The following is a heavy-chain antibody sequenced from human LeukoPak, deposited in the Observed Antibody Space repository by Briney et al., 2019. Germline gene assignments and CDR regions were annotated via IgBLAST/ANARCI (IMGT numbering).Heavy chain of an antibody. CDR2: INHSGST. Sequence: PSETLSLTCAVYGGSFSGYYWSWIRQPPGKGLEWIGEINHSGSTNYNPSLKSRVTISVGTSKNQFSLKLSSVTAADTAVYYCARGGYYDSSGYYPFDYWGQGTLVTVSS. CDR3: ARGGYYDSSGYYPFDY. CDR1: GGSFSGYY. V-gene: IGHV4-34*01. D-gene: IGHD3-22*01. J-gene: IGHJ4*02.